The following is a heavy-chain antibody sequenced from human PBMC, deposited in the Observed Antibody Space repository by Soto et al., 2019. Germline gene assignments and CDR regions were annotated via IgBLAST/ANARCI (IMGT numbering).Heavy chain of an antibody. CDR3: ARENIVTVRGMDYFDY. V-gene: IGHV6-1*01. CDR2: TYYRSKWYN. J-gene: IGHJ4*02. CDR1: GDSVSSNSAA. Sequence: PSQTLSLTCAISGDSVSSNSAAWNWIRQSPSRGLEWLGRTYYRSKWYNDYAVSVKSRITINPDTSKNQFSLQLNSVTPEDTAVYYCARENIVTVRGMDYFDYWGQGTLVTVSS. D-gene: IGHD3-10*01.